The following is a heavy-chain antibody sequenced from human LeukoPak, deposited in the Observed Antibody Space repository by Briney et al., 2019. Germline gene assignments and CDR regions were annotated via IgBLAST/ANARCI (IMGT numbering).Heavy chain of an antibody. CDR1: GFTFSGSA. CDR2: IRSKANSYAT. V-gene: IGHV3-73*01. CDR3: TRLGALRGLDV. J-gene: IGHJ6*02. D-gene: IGHD3-10*01. Sequence: GGSLKLSCAASGFTFSGSAMHWVRQASRKGLEWVGRIRSKANSYATAYAASVKGRFTISRDDSKNTAYLQMNSLKTEDTAVYYCTRLGALRGLDVWGQGTTVTVSS.